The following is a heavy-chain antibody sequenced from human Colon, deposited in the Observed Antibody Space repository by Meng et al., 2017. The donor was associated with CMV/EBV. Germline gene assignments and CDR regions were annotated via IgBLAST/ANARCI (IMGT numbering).Heavy chain of an antibody. V-gene: IGHV1-8*01. D-gene: IGHD6-13*01. J-gene: IGHJ4*02. CDR3: ATVIYGSRWSDY. CDR1: GYTFMYYD. Sequence: CKTSGYTFMYYDITWVRQASGQGLEWMGWMNPNSGNTGYAQKFEGRVTMTRNTAINTAYLELDSLRSEDTAVYYCATVIYGSRWSDYWGQGTMVTVSS. CDR2: MNPNSGNT.